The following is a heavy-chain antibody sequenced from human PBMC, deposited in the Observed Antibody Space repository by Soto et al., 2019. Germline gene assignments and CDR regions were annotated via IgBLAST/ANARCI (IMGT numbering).Heavy chain of an antibody. CDR2: IRSKAYGGTT. CDR1: GFSFGDYA. CDR3: TEALTSDRPY. J-gene: IGHJ4*02. D-gene: IGHD4-17*01. V-gene: IGHV3-49*03. Sequence: GGSLRLSCTASGFSFGDYAMSWFRQAPGKGLEWVGFIRSKAYGGTTEYAASVKGRFTISTDESKTIAYLQMNSLKTEDTAVYYCTEALTSDRPYWGQGTLVTVSS.